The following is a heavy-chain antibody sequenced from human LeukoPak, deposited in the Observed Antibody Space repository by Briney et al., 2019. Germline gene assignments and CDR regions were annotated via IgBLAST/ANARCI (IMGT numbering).Heavy chain of an antibody. J-gene: IGHJ4*02. CDR1: GFTFNNYA. CDR3: AKSSGILVVRLDY. Sequence: GGSLRLSCAASGFTFNNYAMSWVRQAPGKGLECVSSISGGGANTYYADSVKGRFTISRDNSKNTLNLQMNSLRAEDTAVYYCAKSSGILVVRLDYRGQGTLVTVSS. V-gene: IGHV3-23*01. D-gene: IGHD2-15*01. CDR2: ISGGGANT.